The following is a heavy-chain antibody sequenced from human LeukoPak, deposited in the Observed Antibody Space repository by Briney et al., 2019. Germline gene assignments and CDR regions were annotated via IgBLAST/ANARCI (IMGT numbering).Heavy chain of an antibody. D-gene: IGHD5-18*01. CDR3: VKDLRASVYSCD. J-gene: IGHJ4*01. CDR1: GFTFSSYA. CDR2: ISSNGGST. Sequence: GASLRLSCSASGFTFSSYAMHWVRQAPGKGLEYVSAISSNGGSTYYADSVKGRFTISRDNSKNTLFLQMSSLRPEDTAVYYCVKDLRASVYSCDWGHGTLVTVSS. V-gene: IGHV3-64D*09.